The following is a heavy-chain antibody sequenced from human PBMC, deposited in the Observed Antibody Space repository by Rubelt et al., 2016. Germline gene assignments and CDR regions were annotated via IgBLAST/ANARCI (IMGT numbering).Heavy chain of an antibody. D-gene: IGHD7-27*01. J-gene: IGHJ4*02. Sequence: VELLESGGGLVQPGRSLRLSCAASGFTFSSYAMHWVRQAPGKGLEWVAVLSYDGSSEYYADSVKGRFTIPRDFPNDTLHLAMGSLRAEDTAVYYCARGLLGIDYWGQGTLVAVSS. CDR1: GFTFSSYA. V-gene: IGHV3-30*04. CDR2: LSYDGSSE. CDR3: ARGLLGIDY.